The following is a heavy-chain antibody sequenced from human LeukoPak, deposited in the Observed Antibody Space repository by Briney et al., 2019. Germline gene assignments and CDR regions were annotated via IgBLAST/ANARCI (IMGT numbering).Heavy chain of an antibody. CDR1: GFTFSSYA. J-gene: IGHJ3*02. CDR3: ARMYYYDSGDGAFDI. V-gene: IGHV3-30*01. D-gene: IGHD3-22*01. Sequence: GRSLRLSCAASGFTFSSYAMHWVRQAPGKGLEWVAVISYEGSNKYYADSVKGRFTISRDNSKNTLYLQMNSLRAEDTAVYYCARMYYYDSGDGAFDIWGQGTMVTVSS. CDR2: ISYEGSNK.